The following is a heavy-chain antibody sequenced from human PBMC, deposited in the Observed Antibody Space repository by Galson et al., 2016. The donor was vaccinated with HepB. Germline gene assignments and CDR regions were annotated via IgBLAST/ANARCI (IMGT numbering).Heavy chain of an antibody. CDR2: ISGSGGST. CDR3: AKSGEMATIGKVDDY. CDR1: GFTFRSSV. Sequence: SLRLSCAASGFTFRSSVMRWVRQAPGEGLEWVSSISGSGGSTYYADSVKGRFTISRDNSKSTLCLQMTSLTVEDTAIYYRAKSGEMATIGKVDDYWGQGALVTVSS. V-gene: IGHV3-23*01. J-gene: IGHJ4*02. D-gene: IGHD5-24*01.